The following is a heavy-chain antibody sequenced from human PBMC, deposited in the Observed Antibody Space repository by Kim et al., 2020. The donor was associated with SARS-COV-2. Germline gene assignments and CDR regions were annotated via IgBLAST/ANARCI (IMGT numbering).Heavy chain of an antibody. CDR3: ARGFGAFDI. J-gene: IGHJ3*02. CDR2: ST. Sequence: STRYADSVKGRFTISRDNAKNTLYLQMNSLRAEDMAVYYCARGFGAFDIWGQGTMVTVSS. V-gene: IGHV3-74*01. D-gene: IGHD3-10*01.